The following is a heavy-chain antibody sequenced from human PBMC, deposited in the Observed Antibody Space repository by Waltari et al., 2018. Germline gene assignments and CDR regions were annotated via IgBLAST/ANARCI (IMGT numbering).Heavy chain of an antibody. Sequence: QVQLVESGGGVVQPGRSLRLSCAASGFTFSSYGMHWVRQAPGKGLEWVAVISYDGSNKYYADSVKGRFTISRDNAKNTLYLQMNSLRAEDTAVYYCVRWWTAIDYWGQGTLVTVSS. CDR1: GFTFSSYG. CDR3: VRWWTAIDY. D-gene: IGHD2-15*01. V-gene: IGHV3-30*03. J-gene: IGHJ4*02. CDR2: ISYDGSNK.